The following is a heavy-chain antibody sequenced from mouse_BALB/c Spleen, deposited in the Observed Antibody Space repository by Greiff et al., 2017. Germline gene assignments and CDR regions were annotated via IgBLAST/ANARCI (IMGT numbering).Heavy chain of an antibody. CDR1: GFSLTDYG. D-gene: IGHD1-2*01. CDR3: AKHRSDYYGYVGLDWYFDV. J-gene: IGHJ1*01. V-gene: IGHV2-6-5*01. CDR2: IWGGGST. Sequence: QVHVKQSGPGLVAPSQSLSITCTVSGFSLTDYGVSWIRQPPGKGLEWLGVIWGGGSTYYNSALKSRLSISKDNSKSQVFLKMNSLQTDDTAMYYCAKHRSDYYGYVGLDWYFDVWGAGTTVTVSS.